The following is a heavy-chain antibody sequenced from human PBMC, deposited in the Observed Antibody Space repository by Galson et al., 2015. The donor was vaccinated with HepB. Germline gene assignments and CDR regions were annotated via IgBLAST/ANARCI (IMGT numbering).Heavy chain of an antibody. Sequence: SLRLSCAASGFTFSNYGMAWVRQAPGKRLEWVSGIRGSASSTYYADSVKGRFTISRDNSKNTLYLQMSSLRAEDTAVYYCAKVWGLKFGGVINAFDIWGQGTMGTVSS. CDR2: IRGSASST. J-gene: IGHJ3*02. D-gene: IGHD3-16*01. CDR1: GFTFSNYG. V-gene: IGHV3-23*01. CDR3: AKVWGLKFGGVINAFDI.